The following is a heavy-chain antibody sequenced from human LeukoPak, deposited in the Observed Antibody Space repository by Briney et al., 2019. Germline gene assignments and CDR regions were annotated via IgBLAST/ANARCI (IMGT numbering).Heavy chain of an antibody. CDR2: IYYSGNT. J-gene: IGHJ5*02. CDR1: GGSISGYY. Sequence: SETLSLTCTVSGGSISGYYWNWIRQPPGKGLEWIGYIYYSGNTNYNPSLKSRVTISLDTSKNQFSLKLSSVTAADTAVYYCARGIFFYNWFDPWGQGTLVTVSS. V-gene: IGHV4-59*12. CDR3: ARGIFFYNWFDP. D-gene: IGHD2-21*01.